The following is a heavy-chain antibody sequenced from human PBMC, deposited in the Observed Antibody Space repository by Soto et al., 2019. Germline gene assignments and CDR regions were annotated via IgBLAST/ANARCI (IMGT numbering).Heavy chain of an antibody. Sequence: EVQLVETGGGVIQRGGSLRLSCNASGFTVSSSYMSWVRQAPGMGLEWVAVIESDGSTHYADSVKGRFTISRDNSKNIIYLQLHTLRAEDTAVYYCAKDLGPLRVLIYYVSGLDVWGQGTTVTVSS. CDR3: AKDLGPLRVLIYYVSGLDV. J-gene: IGHJ6*02. D-gene: IGHD1-1*01. V-gene: IGHV3-53*02. CDR2: IESDGST. CDR1: GFTVSSSY.